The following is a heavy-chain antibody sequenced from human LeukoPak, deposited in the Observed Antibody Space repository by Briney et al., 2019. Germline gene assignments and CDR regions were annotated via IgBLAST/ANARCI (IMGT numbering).Heavy chain of an antibody. J-gene: IGHJ5*02. CDR1: GYTFTSYY. CDR3: ARGLEIVGATTNWFDP. Sequence: GASVKVSCKASGYTFTSYYMHWVRQAPGQGLEWMGWINPNSGGTNYAQKFQGRVTMTRDTSISTAYMELSRLRSDDTAVYYCARGLEIVGATTNWFDPWGQGTLVTVSS. CDR2: INPNSGGT. V-gene: IGHV1-2*02. D-gene: IGHD1-26*01.